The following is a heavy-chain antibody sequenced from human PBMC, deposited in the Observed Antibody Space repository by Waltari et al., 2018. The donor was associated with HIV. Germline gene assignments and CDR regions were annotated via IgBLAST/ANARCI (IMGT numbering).Heavy chain of an antibody. CDR3: ARRYISFDWGGYFDY. V-gene: IGHV4-39*01. CDR2: TYYSGST. D-gene: IGHD3-16*01. Sequence: QLQLQESGPGLVKPSETLSLTCTVSGGSISSSNYYWGWIRQPPGKGLEWIGSTYYSGSTSHNPALSSRVTISEDTSKNQFSLKLSSVTAADTAVYYCARRYISFDWGGYFDYWGQGTLVTVSS. CDR1: GGSISSSNYY. J-gene: IGHJ4*02.